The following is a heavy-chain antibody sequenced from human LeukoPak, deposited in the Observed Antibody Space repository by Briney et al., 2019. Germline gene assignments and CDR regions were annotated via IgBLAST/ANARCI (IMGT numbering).Heavy chain of an antibody. CDR2: ISGNDGST. J-gene: IGHJ4*02. D-gene: IGHD7-27*01. CDR3: AKDPTPWGPDY. Sequence: GGSLRLSCAASGFTFSSYAMSWVRQAPGKGLKWVSAISGNDGSTYYADSVKGRFTISRDNSKNTLYLQMNSLRAEDTAVYYCAKDPTPWGPDYWGQGTLVTVSS. CDR1: GFTFSSYA. V-gene: IGHV3-23*01.